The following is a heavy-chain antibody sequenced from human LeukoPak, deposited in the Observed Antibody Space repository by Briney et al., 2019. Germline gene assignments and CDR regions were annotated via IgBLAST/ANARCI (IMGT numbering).Heavy chain of an antibody. Sequence: SETLSLTCTVSGGSISSYYWSWVRQPPGKGLEWIGEIYHSGSTNYNPSLKSRVTISVDKSKNQFSLKLSSVTAADTAVYYCARVEAAAGTLLDRWGQGTLVTVSS. CDR1: GGSISSYY. D-gene: IGHD6-13*01. CDR2: IYHSGST. V-gene: IGHV4-59*12. CDR3: ARVEAAAGTLLDR. J-gene: IGHJ5*02.